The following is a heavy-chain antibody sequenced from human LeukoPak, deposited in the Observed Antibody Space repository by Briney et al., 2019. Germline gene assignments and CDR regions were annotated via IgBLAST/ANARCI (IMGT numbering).Heavy chain of an antibody. Sequence: PGGSLRLSCAASGFTVSSNHMSWVRQAPGKGLEWVSVIYSGGSTYYADSVKGRFTISRDNSKNTLYLQMNSLRAEDTAVYYCARDQASYDPTSDFDYWGQGTLVTVSS. D-gene: IGHD5-12*01. V-gene: IGHV3-53*01. CDR2: IYSGGST. J-gene: IGHJ4*02. CDR3: ARDQASYDPTSDFDY. CDR1: GFTVSSNH.